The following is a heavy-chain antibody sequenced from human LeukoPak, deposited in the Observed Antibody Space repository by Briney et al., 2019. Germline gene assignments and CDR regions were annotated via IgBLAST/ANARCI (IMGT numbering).Heavy chain of an antibody. V-gene: IGHV3-30*03. CDR1: GFTFSSYG. J-gene: IGHJ4*02. CDR3: ARDQANSLRIAAAGTDFDY. Sequence: PGGSLRLSCAASGFTFSSYGMHWVRQAPGKGLEWVAVISYDGSNKYYADSVKGRFTISRDNSKNMLYLQMNSLGVEDTAVYYCARDQANSLRIAAAGTDFDYWGQGTLVTVSS. CDR2: ISYDGSNK. D-gene: IGHD6-13*01.